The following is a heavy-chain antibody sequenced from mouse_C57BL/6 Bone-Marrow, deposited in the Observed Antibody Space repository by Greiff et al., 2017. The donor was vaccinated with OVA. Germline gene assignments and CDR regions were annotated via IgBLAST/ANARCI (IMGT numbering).Heavy chain of an antibody. CDR1: GYTFTSYW. D-gene: IGHD1-1*01. V-gene: IGHV1-72*01. J-gene: IGHJ4*01. Sequence: QQSCKASGYTFTSYWMHWVKQRPGRGLEWIGRIDPNSGGTKYNEKFKSKATLTVDKPSSTAYMQLSSLTSEDSAVYYCARWWNYYGSRGYYAMDYWGQGTSVTVSS. CDR3: ARWWNYYGSRGYYAMDY. CDR2: IDPNSGGT.